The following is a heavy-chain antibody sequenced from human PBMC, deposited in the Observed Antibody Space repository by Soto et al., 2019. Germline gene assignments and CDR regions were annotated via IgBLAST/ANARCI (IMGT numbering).Heavy chain of an antibody. CDR2: ISAYNGNT. Sequence: ASVKVSCKASGYTFTSYGISWVRQAPGQGLEWMGWISAYNGNTNYAQKLQGRVTMTTDTSTSTAYMELRSLRSDDTAVYYCARVWFGELLSGPSTWFDPWGQGTLVPVSS. D-gene: IGHD3-10*01. CDR1: GYTFTSYG. J-gene: IGHJ5*02. V-gene: IGHV1-18*01. CDR3: ARVWFGELLSGPSTWFDP.